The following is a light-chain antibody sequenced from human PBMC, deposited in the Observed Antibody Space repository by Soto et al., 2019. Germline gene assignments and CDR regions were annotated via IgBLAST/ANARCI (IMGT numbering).Light chain of an antibody. V-gene: IGKV1-5*03. CDR2: KAS. CDR1: QSISSW. Sequence: DIQMTQSPSTLSAYVGDRITITCRASQSISSWLAWYQQKPGKAPKLLMYKASTLETGVPSRFSGSGSGTEFTLTINGLQPDDFATYYCHQYNSYSGWTFGQGTKVDIK. CDR3: HQYNSYSGWT. J-gene: IGKJ1*01.